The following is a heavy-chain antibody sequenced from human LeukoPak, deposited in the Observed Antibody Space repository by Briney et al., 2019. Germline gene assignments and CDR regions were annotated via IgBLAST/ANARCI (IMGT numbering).Heavy chain of an antibody. CDR3: ARVYPAVGNWFDP. CDR2: IIPILGIA. D-gene: IGHD6-19*01. Sequence: SVKVSCKASGGTFSSYAISWVRQAPGQGLEWMGRIIPILGIANYAQKFQGRVTITADKSTSTAYMELSSLRSEDTAVYYCARVYPAVGNWFDPWGQGTLVTVSS. CDR1: GGTFSSYA. V-gene: IGHV1-69*04. J-gene: IGHJ5*02.